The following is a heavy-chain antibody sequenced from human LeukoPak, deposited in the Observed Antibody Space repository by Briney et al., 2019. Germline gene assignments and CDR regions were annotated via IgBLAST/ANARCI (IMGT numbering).Heavy chain of an antibody. CDR1: GGSISSYY. V-gene: IGHV4-4*07. CDR2: IYTSGST. J-gene: IGHJ5*02. Sequence: KPSETLSLTCIVSGGSISSYYWSWIRQAAGKGLEWIGRIYTSGSTNYNPSLKSRVTMSVDTSKNQFSLKLSSVTAADTAVYYCARDSDRLTLDYYGSGSSNLNRFDPWGQGTLVTVSS. D-gene: IGHD3-10*01. CDR3: ARDSDRLTLDYYGSGSSNLNRFDP.